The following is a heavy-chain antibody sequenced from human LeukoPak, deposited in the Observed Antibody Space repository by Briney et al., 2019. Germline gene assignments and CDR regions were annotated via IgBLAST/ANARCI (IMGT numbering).Heavy chain of an antibody. CDR1: GFTFTTYW. V-gene: IGHV3-74*01. D-gene: IGHD5-18*01. Sequence: GGSLRLSCAASGFTFTTYWMHWVRQAPGKGLVWVSHINSDGGITSYADSVKGRFTISRDNAKNTLYLQMNSLRAEDTAVYYCARDAVDTANAVWGQGTTVTVSS. CDR2: INSDGGIT. CDR3: ARDAVDTANAV. J-gene: IGHJ6*02.